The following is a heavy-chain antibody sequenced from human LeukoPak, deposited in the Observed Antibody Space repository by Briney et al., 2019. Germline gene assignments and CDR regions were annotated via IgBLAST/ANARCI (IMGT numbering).Heavy chain of an antibody. CDR1: GFTFSSYA. CDR3: AKTTVGYSSGRYPGWPADC. D-gene: IGHD6-19*01. V-gene: IGHV3-23*01. CDR2: INDRGGST. J-gene: IGHJ4*02. Sequence: PGGSLRLSCAASGFTFSSYAMTWVRQAPGKGLEWVSGINDRGGSTYYADSVKGRFTISRDNSKNTLSLQMNSLRAEDTAVYYCAKTTVGYSSGRYPGWPADCWGQGTLVTVSS.